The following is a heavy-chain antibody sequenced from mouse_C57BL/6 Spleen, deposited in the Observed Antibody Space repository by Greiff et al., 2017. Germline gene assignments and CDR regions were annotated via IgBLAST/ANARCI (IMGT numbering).Heavy chain of an antibody. Sequence: VESGGGLVKPGGSLKLSCAASGFTFSSYAMSWVRQTPEKRLEWVATISDGGSYTYYPDNVKGRFTISRDNAKNNLYLQMSHLKSEDTAMYYCARGDGYPPWFAYWGQGTLVTVSA. D-gene: IGHD2-3*01. J-gene: IGHJ3*01. CDR2: ISDGGSYT. CDR3: ARGDGYPPWFAY. V-gene: IGHV5-4*03. CDR1: GFTFSSYA.